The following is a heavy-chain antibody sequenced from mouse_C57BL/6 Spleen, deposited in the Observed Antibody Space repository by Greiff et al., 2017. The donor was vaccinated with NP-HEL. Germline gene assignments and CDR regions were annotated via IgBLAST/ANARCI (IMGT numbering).Heavy chain of an antibody. CDR1: GYTFTSYW. V-gene: IGHV1-64*01. D-gene: IGHD2-14*01. Sequence: QVQLQQPGAELVKPGASVKLSCKASGYTFTSYWMHWVKQRPGQGLEWIGMIHPNSGSTNYNEKFKSKATLTVDKSSSTAYMQLSSLTSEDSAVYYCARYYYRGAMGCWGKGASVTVSS. J-gene: IGHJ4*01. CDR3: ARYYYRGAMGC. CDR2: IHPNSGST.